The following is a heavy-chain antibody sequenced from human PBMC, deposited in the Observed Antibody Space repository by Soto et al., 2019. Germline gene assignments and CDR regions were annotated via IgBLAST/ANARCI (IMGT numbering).Heavy chain of an antibody. J-gene: IGHJ5*02. Sequence: QVQLVESGGGVVQPGRSLRVSCAASGFIFSSYAMHWVRQAPDKGLECVAVISFDGREKYYAESVRGRFTISRDNSKNMLYLQMNNLRVEDTAVYYCAQAPAHVSVWGTHRYAPHRGWFDPWGQGTLVTVSS. CDR2: ISFDGREK. D-gene: IGHD3-16*02. CDR3: AQAPAHVSVWGTHRYAPHRGWFDP. CDR1: GFIFSSYA. V-gene: IGHV3-30*18.